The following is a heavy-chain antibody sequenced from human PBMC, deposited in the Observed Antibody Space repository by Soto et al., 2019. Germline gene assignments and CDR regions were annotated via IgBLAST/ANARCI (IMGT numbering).Heavy chain of an antibody. D-gene: IGHD5-12*01. V-gene: IGHV1-18*01. CDR1: GYTFFTYD. Sequence: SVKVSCKASGYTFFTYDISWVRQAPGQGLEWMGWISTYSGDTKYAQKFQGRVTMTTDTSTTTAYLELRSLRSDDTAVYYCARHHGPTTSENWFDPWGQGTLVTVSS. CDR3: ARHHGPTTSENWFDP. CDR2: ISTYSGDT. J-gene: IGHJ5*02.